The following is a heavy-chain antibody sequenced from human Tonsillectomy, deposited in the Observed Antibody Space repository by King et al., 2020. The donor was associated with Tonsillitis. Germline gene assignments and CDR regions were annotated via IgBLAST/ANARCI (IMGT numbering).Heavy chain of an antibody. CDR2: IYPNSCGT. CDR1: GYTFTDYY. Sequence: VQLVESGAEVEKPGASVKVSCNASGYTFTDYYISCVRQAPGKGLECMGWIYPNSCGTYYAQRFQGRITMTRDTSISTAYMELSRLTSDDTAVYYCARGQLLDYWGQGTLVTVSS. CDR3: ARGQLLDY. J-gene: IGHJ4*02. V-gene: IGHV1-2*02. D-gene: IGHD5-18*01.